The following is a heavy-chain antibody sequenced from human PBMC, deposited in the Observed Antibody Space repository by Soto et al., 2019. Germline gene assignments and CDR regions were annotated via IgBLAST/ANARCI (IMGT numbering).Heavy chain of an antibody. V-gene: IGHV1-69*13. CDR1: GGTFSSYA. CDR3: AREPPPTYYYDSSGFDY. Sequence: GASVKVSCKASGGTFSSYAIGWVRQAPGQGFEWMGGIIPIFGTANYAQKFQGRVTITADESTSTAYMELSSLRSEDTAVYYCAREPPPTYYYDSSGFDYWGQGTLVTVSS. CDR2: IIPIFGTA. D-gene: IGHD3-22*01. J-gene: IGHJ4*02.